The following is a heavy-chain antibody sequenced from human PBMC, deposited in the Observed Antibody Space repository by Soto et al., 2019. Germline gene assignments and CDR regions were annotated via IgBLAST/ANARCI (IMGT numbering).Heavy chain of an antibody. V-gene: IGHV4-31*11. CDR2: IFYSGAT. CDR1: GGSISSGGYY. J-gene: IGHJ6*02. Sequence: QVQLQESGPGLVKPSETLSLTCVVSGGSISSGGYYWSWIRQHPGQGLEWIGHIFYSGATYYNPSLKSRVTLSVXXXXXXXXXXXXXXXXXXXXXXXXXXXXXXXXXXXXXXXXXXGLDVWGHGTTVTVSS. CDR3: XXXXXXXXXXXXXXXXXXXGLDV.